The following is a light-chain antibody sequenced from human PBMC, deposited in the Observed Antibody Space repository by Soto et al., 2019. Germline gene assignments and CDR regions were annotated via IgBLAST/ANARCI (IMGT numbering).Light chain of an antibody. J-gene: IGKJ1*01. V-gene: IGKV2-28*01. CDR1: QSLQHSNGYNY. Sequence: TVMTQSPLSLPVTPGEPASISCRSSQSLQHSNGYNYLDWYVQKPGQSPQILIYLASNRASGVPERFSGSGSGTDFTLKISRVEAEDVGTYYCMQALQTPAFGQGTKVDIK. CDR3: MQALQTPA. CDR2: LAS.